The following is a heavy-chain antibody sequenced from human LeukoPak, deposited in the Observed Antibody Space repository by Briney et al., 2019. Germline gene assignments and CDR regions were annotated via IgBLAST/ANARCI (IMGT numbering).Heavy chain of an antibody. CDR2: IYYTGST. Sequence: PSETLSLTCTVSGGSMSSSSYYWGWIRQPPGKGLEWIGSIYYTGSTYYNPSLRSRVTISVDTSKNQFSLKLSSVTAADTAVYYCARGNEFCSSTSCYVLFDYWGQGTLVTVSS. CDR1: GGSMSSSSYY. D-gene: IGHD2-2*01. J-gene: IGHJ4*02. CDR3: ARGNEFCSSTSCYVLFDY. V-gene: IGHV4-39*01.